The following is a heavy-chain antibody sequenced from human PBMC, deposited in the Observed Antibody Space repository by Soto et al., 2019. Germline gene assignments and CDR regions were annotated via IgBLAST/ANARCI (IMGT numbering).Heavy chain of an antibody. D-gene: IGHD1-26*01. J-gene: IGHJ4*02. CDR1: GGSVSSTSYY. CDR3: VRAWEHLYFDY. Sequence: QVQLQESGPGLVKPSETLSLTCTVSGGSVSSTSYYWSWIRQPPGKGLEWFGYIHYSGSTNYNPSLKSRVTISVDTSKNQFSLKLSSVTAADTAVFYCVRAWEHLYFDYWGQGTLVTVSS. CDR2: IHYSGST. V-gene: IGHV4-61*01.